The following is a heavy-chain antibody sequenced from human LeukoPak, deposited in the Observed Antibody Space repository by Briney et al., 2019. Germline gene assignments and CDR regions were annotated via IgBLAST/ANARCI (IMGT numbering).Heavy chain of an antibody. V-gene: IGHV3-21*01. D-gene: IGHD2-15*01. CDR3: ARDRCSGGSCYSFDY. CDR2: ISSSSSYI. J-gene: IGHJ4*02. CDR1: GFTFSSYS. Sequence: GGSLRLSYAASGFTFSSYSMNWVRQAPGKGLEWVSSISSSSSYIYYADSVKGRFTISRDNAKNSLYLQMNSLRAEDTAVYYCARDRCSGGSCYSFDYWGQGTLVTVSS.